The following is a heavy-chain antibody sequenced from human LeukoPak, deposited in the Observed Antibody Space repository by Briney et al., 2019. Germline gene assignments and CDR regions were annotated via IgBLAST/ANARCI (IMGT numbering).Heavy chain of an antibody. J-gene: IGHJ4*02. CDR3: AKEGGSGSLNLDY. V-gene: IGHV3-23*01. Sequence: QSGGSLRLSCAASGLTFSSYWMHWVRQAPGKGLVWVSAISGSGGGTYYADSVKGRFTISRDNSKNTLYLQMNSLRAEDTAVYYCAKEGGSGSLNLDYWGQGTLVTVSS. CDR1: GLTFSSYW. CDR2: ISGSGGGT. D-gene: IGHD3-10*01.